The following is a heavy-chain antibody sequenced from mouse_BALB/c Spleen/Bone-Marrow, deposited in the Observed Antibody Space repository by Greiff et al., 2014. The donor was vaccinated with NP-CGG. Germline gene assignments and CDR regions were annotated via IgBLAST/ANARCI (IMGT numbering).Heavy chain of an antibody. CDR1: GYKFTDYE. V-gene: IGHV1-15*01. CDR2: IDPETGGT. J-gene: IGHJ4*01. Sequence: VQLQESGAELVRPGASVTLSCKASGYKFTDYEMNWVKQTPVHGLEWIGSIDPETGGTAYNQNFKGKATLTADRSSTTAYMELRSLTSEDSAVYYCTREGIYFGYDVPMDYWGQGTSVTVSS. D-gene: IGHD2-2*01. CDR3: TREGIYFGYDVPMDY.